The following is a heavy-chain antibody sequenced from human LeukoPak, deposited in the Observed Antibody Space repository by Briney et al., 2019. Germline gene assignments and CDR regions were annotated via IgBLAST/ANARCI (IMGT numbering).Heavy chain of an antibody. Sequence: GGSLRLSCAASGFTFSNAWMSWVRQAPGKGLEWAGRIKSKTDGGTTDYAAPVKGRFTISRDDSKNTLYLQMNSLETEDTAVYYCTTGDIVVVVAAADAFDIWGQGTMVTVSS. CDR3: TTGDIVVVVAAADAFDI. D-gene: IGHD2-15*01. CDR1: GFTFSNAW. J-gene: IGHJ3*02. CDR2: IKSKTDGGTT. V-gene: IGHV3-15*01.